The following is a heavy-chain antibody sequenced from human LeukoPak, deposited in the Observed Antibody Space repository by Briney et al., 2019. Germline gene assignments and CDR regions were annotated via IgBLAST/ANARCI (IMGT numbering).Heavy chain of an antibody. CDR1: GYSIRSGYY. Sequence: SETLSLTCTVSGYSIRSGYYWGWIRQPPGKGLEWIGSIYHSGGTYYNPSLKSRVTISVDTSKNQFSLKLRSVTAADTAVYYCARALYGDHEDYWGQGTLVTVSS. D-gene: IGHD4-17*01. CDR2: IYHSGGT. V-gene: IGHV4-38-2*02. J-gene: IGHJ4*02. CDR3: ARALYGDHEDY.